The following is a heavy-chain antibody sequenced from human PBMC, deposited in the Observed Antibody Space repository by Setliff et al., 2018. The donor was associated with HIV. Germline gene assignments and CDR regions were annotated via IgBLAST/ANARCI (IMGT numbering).Heavy chain of an antibody. CDR3: ANGGS. CDR2: INLVTGKT. D-gene: IGHD3-16*01. CDR1: GYTFSSSHD. Sequence: ASVKVSCKPSGYTFSSSHDLHWVRQVPGQGLEWMGWINLVTGKTAYLQKFQGRVTITRDTSASTASTAYMEMSGLSSEDTAIYYCANGGSGGQGTLVTVSS. V-gene: IGHV1-3*01. J-gene: IGHJ4*02.